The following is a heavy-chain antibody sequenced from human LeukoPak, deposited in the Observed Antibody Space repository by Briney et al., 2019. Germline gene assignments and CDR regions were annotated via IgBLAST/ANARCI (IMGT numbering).Heavy chain of an antibody. CDR2: IYYSGST. CDR1: GGSVSSGSYY. CDR3: ARAGYDSSGYYYYSFDY. Sequence: SETLSLTCTVSGGSVSSGSYYWSWIRQPPGKGLEWIGYIYYSGSTYYNPSLKSRVTISVDTSKNQFSLKLSSVTAADTAVYYCARAGYDSSGYYYYSFDYWGQGTLVTVSS. D-gene: IGHD3-22*01. V-gene: IGHV4-61*01. J-gene: IGHJ4*02.